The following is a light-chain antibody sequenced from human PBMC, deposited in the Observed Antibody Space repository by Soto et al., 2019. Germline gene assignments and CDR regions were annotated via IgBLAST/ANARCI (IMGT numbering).Light chain of an antibody. CDR1: QTITNW. J-gene: IGKJ1*01. CDR2: DAS. V-gene: IGKV1-5*01. CDR3: QHYNSYSEA. Sequence: DIHMTHSPSILSSSLVDRVTITCRSSQTITNWLAWYQQKPGKAPRLLIYDASSLESWVPSRFSGSGSGTEFTLTISSLQPDDFATYYCQHYNSYSEAFGQGTKVDIK.